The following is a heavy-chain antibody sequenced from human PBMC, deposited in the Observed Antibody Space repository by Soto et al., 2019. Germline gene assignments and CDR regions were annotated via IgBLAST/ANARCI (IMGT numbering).Heavy chain of an antibody. CDR1: DGSISSKY. J-gene: IGHJ4*02. D-gene: IGHD3-3*01. CDR3: AKLNYDYLAPLFDY. CDR2: IYYSGST. Sequence: LSVTCTVSDGSISSKYWSWIRQPPGKGLEWIGYIYYSGSTNYNPSLKSRVTMSVDTSKNQFSLKLSSVTAADAAVYYCAKLNYDYLAPLFDYWGQGALVTVSS. V-gene: IGHV4-59*01.